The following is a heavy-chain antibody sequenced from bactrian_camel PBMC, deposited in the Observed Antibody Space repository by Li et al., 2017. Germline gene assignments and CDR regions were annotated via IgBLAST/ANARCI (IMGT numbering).Heavy chain of an antibody. V-gene: IGHV3S45*01. Sequence: HVQLVESGGGSVQAGGSLRLSCVVSGHSRGSNCVGWYRLPPGRAPAEREGIAAIYRPGGNTFAADSVKGRFTISQDNIKAPLYLQMDNLKPDDSGIYYCAARPINTRDCVAGGTAEFGYWGQGTQVTVS. D-gene: IGHD1*01. CDR2: IYRPGGNT. J-gene: IGHJ6*01. CDR3: AARPINTRDCVAGGTAEFGY. CDR1: GHSRGSNC.